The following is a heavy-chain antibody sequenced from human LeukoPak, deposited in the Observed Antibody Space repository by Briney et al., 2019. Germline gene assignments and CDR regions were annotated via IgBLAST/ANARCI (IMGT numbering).Heavy chain of an antibody. CDR3: ARAYYYGSGSYHFDY. Sequence: GGSLRLSCAASGFTFSSYWMHWVRQAPGKGLVWVSRINSDGSSTSYADSVKGRFTISRDNAKNTLYLQMNSLRAEDTAVYYCARAYYYGSGSYHFDYWGQGTLVTVSS. CDR1: GFTFSSYW. CDR2: INSDGSST. D-gene: IGHD3-10*01. V-gene: IGHV3-74*01. J-gene: IGHJ4*02.